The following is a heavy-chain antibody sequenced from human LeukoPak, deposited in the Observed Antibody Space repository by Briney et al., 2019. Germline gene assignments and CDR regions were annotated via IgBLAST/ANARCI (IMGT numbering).Heavy chain of an antibody. CDR2: ISSSSSYI. CDR1: GFIFSSYS. V-gene: IGHV3-21*01. J-gene: IGHJ4*02. CDR3: ASDLDSGRDGYNPPDY. Sequence: PGGSLRLSYAASGFIFSSYSMNWVRQAPGKGLEWVSSISSSSSYIYYADSVKGRFTISRDNAKNSLYLQMNSLRAEDTAVYYCASDLDSGRDGYNPPDYWGQGTLVTVSS. D-gene: IGHD5-24*01.